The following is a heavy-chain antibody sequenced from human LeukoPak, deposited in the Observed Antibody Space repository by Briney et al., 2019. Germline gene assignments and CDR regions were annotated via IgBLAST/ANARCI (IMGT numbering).Heavy chain of an antibody. CDR1: GFTFSSYS. CDR2: ISSSSSYI. Sequence: GGSLRHSCAASGFTFSSYSMNWVRQAPGKGLEWVSSISSSSSYIYYADSMKGRFTISRDNAKNSLYLQMNSLRAEDTAVYYCARDRCSSTSCYSSYGMDVWGQGTTVTVS. V-gene: IGHV3-21*01. J-gene: IGHJ6*02. D-gene: IGHD2-2*01. CDR3: ARDRCSSTSCYSSYGMDV.